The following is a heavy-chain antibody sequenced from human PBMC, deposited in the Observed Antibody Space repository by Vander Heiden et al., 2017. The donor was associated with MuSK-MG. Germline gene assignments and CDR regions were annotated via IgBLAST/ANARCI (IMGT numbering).Heavy chain of an antibody. V-gene: IGHV2-5*02. J-gene: IGHJ5*02. Sequence: QITLKESGPTLVKPTQTLTLTCTFSGFSLSTSGVGVGWIRQPPGKALGWLALIYWDDDKRYSTSLKSRLTITKDTSKNQVVLTMTNMDPVDTATYYCAHRRAYGSGSYYNVRWFDPWGQGTLVTVSS. D-gene: IGHD3-10*01. CDR2: IYWDDDK. CDR1: GFSLSTSGVG. CDR3: AHRRAYGSGSYYNVRWFDP.